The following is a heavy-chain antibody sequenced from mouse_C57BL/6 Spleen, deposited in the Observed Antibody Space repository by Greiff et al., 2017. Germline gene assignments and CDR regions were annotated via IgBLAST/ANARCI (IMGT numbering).Heavy chain of an antibody. Sequence: QVQLQQPGAELVKPGASVKMSCKASGYTFTSYWITWVKQRPGQGLEWIGDIYPGSGSTNYNEKFKSKATLPVDTSSSTAYMQLSSLTSEDSAVYYCAREEGLGAYYGSSYGDYWGQGTTLTVSS. J-gene: IGHJ2*01. CDR3: AREEGLGAYYGSSYGDY. CDR2: IYPGSGST. V-gene: IGHV1-55*01. D-gene: IGHD1-1*01. CDR1: GYTFTSYW.